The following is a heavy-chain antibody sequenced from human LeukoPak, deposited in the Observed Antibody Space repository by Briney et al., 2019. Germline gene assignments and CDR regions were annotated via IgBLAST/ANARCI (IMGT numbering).Heavy chain of an antibody. CDR3: ARDGGYSSGWYYFDY. V-gene: IGHV3-7*05. CDR1: GFIFSSYW. D-gene: IGHD6-19*01. Sequence: GGSLRLSCAASGFIFSSYWMSWVRQAPGKGLEWVTHIKQDGSEKYYVDSVKGRFTISRDNAKNSLYLQMNSLRAEDTAVYYCARDGGYSSGWYYFDYWGQGTLVTVSS. J-gene: IGHJ4*02. CDR2: IKQDGSEK.